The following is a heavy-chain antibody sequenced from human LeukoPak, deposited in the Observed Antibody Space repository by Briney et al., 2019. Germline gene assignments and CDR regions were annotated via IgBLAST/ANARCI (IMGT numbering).Heavy chain of an antibody. J-gene: IGHJ5*02. V-gene: IGHV1-18*01. Sequence: ASVTVSCTASGYTFTSYGISWVRQAPGQGLEWMGWISAYNGNTNYAQKLQGRVTMTTDTSTSTAYMELRSLRSDDTAVYYCARDASAYCSGGSCYSYWFDPWGQGTLVTVSS. CDR2: ISAYNGNT. CDR1: GYTFTSYG. CDR3: ARDASAYCSGGSCYSYWFDP. D-gene: IGHD2-15*01.